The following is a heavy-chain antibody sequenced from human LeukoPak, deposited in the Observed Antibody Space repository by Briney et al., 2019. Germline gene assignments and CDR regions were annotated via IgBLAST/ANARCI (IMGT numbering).Heavy chain of an antibody. V-gene: IGHV4-39*07. J-gene: IGHJ4*02. CDR2: IYYSGST. CDR3: ARGGGYYTGPTRGAIDY. D-gene: IGHD3-3*01. Sequence: SETLSLTCTVSGGSISSSSYYWGWIRQPPGKGLEWIGSIYYSGSTSYNPSLKSRVTISVDTSKNQFSLKLSSVTAADTAVYYCARGGGYYTGPTRGAIDYWGQGTLVTVSS. CDR1: GGSISSSSYY.